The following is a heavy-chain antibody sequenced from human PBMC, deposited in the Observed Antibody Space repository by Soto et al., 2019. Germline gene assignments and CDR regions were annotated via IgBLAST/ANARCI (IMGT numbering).Heavy chain of an antibody. CDR2: IWYDGSNK. Sequence: GGSLRLSCAASGFTFSSYGMHWVRQAPGKGLEWVAVIWYDGSNKYYADSVKGRFTISRDNSKNTLYLQMNSLRAEDTAVYYCARVAAGITYYYYMDVWGKGTTVTVSS. D-gene: IGHD1-20*01. V-gene: IGHV3-33*01. J-gene: IGHJ6*03. CDR1: GFTFSSYG. CDR3: ARVAAGITYYYYMDV.